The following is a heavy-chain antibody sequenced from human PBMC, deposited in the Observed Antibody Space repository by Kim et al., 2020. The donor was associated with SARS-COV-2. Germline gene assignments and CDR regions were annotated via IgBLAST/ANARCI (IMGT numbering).Heavy chain of an antibody. CDR3: ARDGSSGWFSAPVYYYGMDV. CDR2: IIPIFGTA. J-gene: IGHJ6*02. Sequence: SVKVSCKASGGTFSSYAISWVRQAPGQGLEWMGGIIPIFGTANYAQKFQGRVTITADESTSTAYMELSSLRSEDTAVYYCARDGSSGWFSAPVYYYGMDVWGQGTTVTVSS. V-gene: IGHV1-69*13. CDR1: GGTFSSYA. D-gene: IGHD6-19*01.